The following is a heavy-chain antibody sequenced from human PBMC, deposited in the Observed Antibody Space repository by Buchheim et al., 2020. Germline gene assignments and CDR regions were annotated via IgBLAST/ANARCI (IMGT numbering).Heavy chain of an antibody. CDR2: ILPISGTA. D-gene: IGHD3-3*01. Sequence: QVQLVQSGAEVKKPGSSVKVSCKASGDTFSSYDISWVRQAPGQGLEWMGGILPISGTANYAQKFQGRVTITADKSTSIVYMELSSLRSEDTAVYYCAKDRIYDFLSGYYPFDYWGQGTL. CDR1: GDTFSSYD. CDR3: AKDRIYDFLSGYYPFDY. V-gene: IGHV1-69*06. J-gene: IGHJ4*02.